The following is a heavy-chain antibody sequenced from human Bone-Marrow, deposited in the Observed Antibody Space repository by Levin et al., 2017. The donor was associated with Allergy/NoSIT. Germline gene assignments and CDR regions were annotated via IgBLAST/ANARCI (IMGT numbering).Heavy chain of an antibody. V-gene: IGHV3-53*01. Sequence: SCAASGFSVSSNSMSWVRQAPGKGLEWVSVIYSGGSSYYVDSVKGRFTISRDNSKNTLYLQMNSLRAEDTAVYYCARGQYHSGWFFDYWGQGTLVTVSS. CDR2: IYSGGSS. D-gene: IGHD6-19*01. CDR1: GFSVSSNS. J-gene: IGHJ4*02. CDR3: ARGQYHSGWFFDY.